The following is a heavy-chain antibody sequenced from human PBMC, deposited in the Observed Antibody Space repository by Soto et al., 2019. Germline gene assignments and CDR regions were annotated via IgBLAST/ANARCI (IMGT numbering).Heavy chain of an antibody. CDR3: ARPPRTGATTGGVDY. D-gene: IGHD1-26*01. CDR2: ISAYNGNT. V-gene: IGHV1-18*01. Sequence: ASVKVSCKASGYTFTSYGISWVRQAPGQGLEWMGWISAYNGNTNYAQKLQGRVTISADKSISTAYLQWSSLKASDTAMYYCARPPRTGATTGGVDYWGQGTLVTVSS. CDR1: GYTFTSYG. J-gene: IGHJ4*02.